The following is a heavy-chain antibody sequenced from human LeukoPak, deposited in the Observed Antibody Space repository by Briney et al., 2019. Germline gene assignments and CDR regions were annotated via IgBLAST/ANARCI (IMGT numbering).Heavy chain of an antibody. Sequence: ASVTVSCKTSGYTFTTYHINWVRQATGQGLEWLGWMNPYNGDRGYAQKFQGRLSITSDTSISTAYMELSSLKSDDTAVYFCARTTSLTASGYDCWGQGTLVTVST. CDR1: GYTFTTYH. D-gene: IGHD4-17*01. J-gene: IGHJ4*02. CDR3: ARTTSLTASGYDC. CDR2: MNPYNGDR. V-gene: IGHV1-8*03.